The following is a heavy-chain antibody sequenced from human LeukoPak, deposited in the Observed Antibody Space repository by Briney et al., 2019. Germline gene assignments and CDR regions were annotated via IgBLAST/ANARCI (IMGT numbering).Heavy chain of an antibody. CDR3: VRGFRGGPFDY. V-gene: IGHV3-20*04. CDR2: IVRNGGGT. Sequence: PGGSLTLSCVASGFTFDDYGLSWVRHVPRKGLEWVSGIVRNGGGTVYADSVKGRFTISRDNAENSLYLQMNSLRADDTSLYYCVRGFRGGPFDYWGQGTLVTVSS. CDR1: GFTFDDYG. D-gene: IGHD3-10*01. J-gene: IGHJ4*02.